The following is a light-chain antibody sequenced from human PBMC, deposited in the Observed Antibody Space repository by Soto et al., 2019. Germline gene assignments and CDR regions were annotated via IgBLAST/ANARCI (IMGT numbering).Light chain of an antibody. CDR3: QQYDSYSWT. J-gene: IGKJ1*01. V-gene: IGKV1-5*01. CDR2: DAY. CDR1: QTISSW. Sequence: DFQMTQSPSTLSASVGDRVTITCRASQTISSWLAWYQQLPGKAPKLLIYDAYTLETGVPSRFSGSGSGTDFTLTISSLQADDFATYYCQQYDSYSWTFGQGTKVDIK.